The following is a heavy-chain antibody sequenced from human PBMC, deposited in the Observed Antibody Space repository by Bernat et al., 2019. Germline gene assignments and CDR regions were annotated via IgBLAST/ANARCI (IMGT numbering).Heavy chain of an antibody. CDR3: ARDHIRMVRGQLGY. V-gene: IGHV1-2*02. CDR2: INPNSGGT. D-gene: IGHD3-10*01. CDR1: GYTLTELS. J-gene: IGHJ4*02. Sequence: QVQLVQSGAEVKKPGASVKVSCKVSGYTLTELSMHWVRQAPGQGLEWMGWINPNSGGTNYAQKFQGRVTMTRDTSISTAYMELSRLRSDDTAVYYCARDHIRMVRGQLGYWGQGTLVTVSS.